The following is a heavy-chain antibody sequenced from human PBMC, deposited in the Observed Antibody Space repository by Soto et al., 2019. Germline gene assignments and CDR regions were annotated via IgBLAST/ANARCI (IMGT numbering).Heavy chain of an antibody. CDR1: GFTFSSYG. V-gene: IGHV3-33*01. Sequence: GGSLRLSCAASGFTFSSYGMHWVRQAPGKGLEWVAVIWYDGSNKYYADSMKGRFTISRDNSKNTLYLQMNSLRAEDTAVYYCAREDSSGPRETYYFDYWGQGTLVTVPS. D-gene: IGHD3-22*01. CDR2: IWYDGSNK. J-gene: IGHJ4*02. CDR3: AREDSSGPRETYYFDY.